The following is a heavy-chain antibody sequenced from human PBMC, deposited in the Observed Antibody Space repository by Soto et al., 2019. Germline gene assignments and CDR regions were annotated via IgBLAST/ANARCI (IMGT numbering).Heavy chain of an antibody. D-gene: IGHD3-3*01. J-gene: IGHJ4*02. V-gene: IGHV3-74*01. CDR3: TSGYYSYYFDY. CDR1: GFTFSSYW. Sequence: GALGLSCAASGFTFSSYWVHLVRQTPGKGLVWVSRISSGGTSTSYEDSVKGRFTISRDNAKNTLYLQMNSLRAEDTAVYYCTSGYYSYYFDYWGQGTLVTVSS. CDR2: ISSGGTST.